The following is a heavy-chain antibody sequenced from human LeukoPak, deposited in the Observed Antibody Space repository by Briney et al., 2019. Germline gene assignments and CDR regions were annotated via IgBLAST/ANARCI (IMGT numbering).Heavy chain of an antibody. V-gene: IGHV3-33*01. CDR3: ARDSAALFDY. D-gene: IGHD2-15*01. J-gene: IGHJ4*02. Sequence: PGGSLRLSCAASGFTFSSYGMHWVRQAPGTGLEWVAVIWYDGSNKYYADSVKGRYTISRDNSKNKMYLEMNSLRAEDTAVYYCARDSAALFDYWGQGTLVTVSS. CDR2: IWYDGSNK. CDR1: GFTFSSYG.